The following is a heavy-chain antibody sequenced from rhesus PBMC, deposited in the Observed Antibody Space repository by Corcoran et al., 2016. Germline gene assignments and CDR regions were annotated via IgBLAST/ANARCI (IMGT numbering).Heavy chain of an antibody. V-gene: IGHV4-173*01. J-gene: IGHJ2*01. CDR2: ISGSGGSP. D-gene: IGHD4-23*01. CDR3: ARDTVTTLLYWYFDL. CDR1: GGSISSNY. Sequence: QLQLQESGPGLVKPSETLSRTCAVSGGSISSNYWSWIRQPPGKGLEWIGRISGSGGSPDYNPSLKSRFTISTDTSKNQFALKLSAVTAADTAVYYCARDTVTTLLYWYFDLWGPGTPITISS.